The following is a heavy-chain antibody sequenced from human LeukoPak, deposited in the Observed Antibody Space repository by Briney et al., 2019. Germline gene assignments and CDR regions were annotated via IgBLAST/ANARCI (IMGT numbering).Heavy chain of an antibody. CDR3: ARHQYTTSTRFDY. D-gene: IGHD6-6*01. CDR1: GFTFSSYA. J-gene: IGHJ4*02. CDR2: ISGSSDDT. V-gene: IGHV3-23*01. Sequence: GGFLRLSCAASGFTFSSYAMSWVRQAPGKGLEWVSAISGSSDDTYYADSVKGRFTVSRDNSKNTLYLSMRSLGVEDTAVYYCARHQYTTSTRFDYWGQGTLVTVSS.